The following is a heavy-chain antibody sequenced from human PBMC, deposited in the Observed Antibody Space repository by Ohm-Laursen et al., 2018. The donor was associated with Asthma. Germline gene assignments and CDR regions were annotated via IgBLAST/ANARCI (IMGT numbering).Heavy chain of an antibody. CDR2: IDWDDDK. D-gene: IGHD6-6*01. J-gene: IGHJ4*02. CDR1: GFSLSTRGMR. Sequence: TQTLTLTCTFSGFSLSTRGMRVSWIRQPPGKALEWLARIDWDDDKFYSTSLKTRLTISKDTSKNQVVLTMTNMDPVDTATYYCARITEQLVPDYWGQGTLVTVSS. V-gene: IGHV2-70*04. CDR3: ARITEQLVPDY.